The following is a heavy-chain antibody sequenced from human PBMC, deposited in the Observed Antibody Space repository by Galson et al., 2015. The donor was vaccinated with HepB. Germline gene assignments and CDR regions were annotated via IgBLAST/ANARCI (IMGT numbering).Heavy chain of an antibody. CDR2: IRSKANSYAT. CDR3: TTRQGGYSYGILAGSTYYYYYGMDV. J-gene: IGHJ6*02. Sequence: SLRLSCAASGFTFSGSAMHWVRQASGKGLEWVGRIRSKANSYATAYAASVKGRFTISRDDSKNTAYLQMNSLKTEDTAVYYCTTRQGGYSYGILAGSTYYYYYGMDVWGQGTTVTVSS. V-gene: IGHV3-73*01. CDR1: GFTFSGSA. D-gene: IGHD5-18*01.